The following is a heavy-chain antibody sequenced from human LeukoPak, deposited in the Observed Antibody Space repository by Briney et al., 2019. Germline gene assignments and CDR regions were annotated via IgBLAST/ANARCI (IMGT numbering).Heavy chain of an antibody. CDR2: KRQKEREK. CDR3: AREYGGAPYRRTRYYYYYMDV. V-gene: IGHV3-7*01. Sequence: GGSLRLSFAASGFPFSSYWMSWFAKAPGKGRNGLANKRQKEREKYYVDSVKGRFTISRDNAKNSLYLQMNSLRAEDTAVYYCAREYGGAPYRRTRYYYYYMDVWGKGTTVTVSS. D-gene: IGHD3-16*01. CDR1: GFPFSSYW. J-gene: IGHJ6*03.